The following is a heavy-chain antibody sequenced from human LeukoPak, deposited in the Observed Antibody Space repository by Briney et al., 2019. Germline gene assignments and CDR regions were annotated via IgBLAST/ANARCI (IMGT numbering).Heavy chain of an antibody. CDR2: IIPIFGTA. CDR1: GGTFSSYA. D-gene: IGHD4-17*01. Sequence: GASVKVPCKASGGTFSSYAISWVRQAPGQGLEWMGGIIPIFGTANYAQKFQGRVTITADESTSTAYMELSSLRSEDTAVYYCASSVDYGDYVYYWGQGTLVTVSS. J-gene: IGHJ4*02. V-gene: IGHV1-69*13. CDR3: ASSVDYGDYVYY.